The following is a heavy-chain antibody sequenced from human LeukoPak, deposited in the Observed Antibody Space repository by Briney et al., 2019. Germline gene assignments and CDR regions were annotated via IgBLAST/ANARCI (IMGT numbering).Heavy chain of an antibody. CDR1: GFTFSSYA. D-gene: IGHD6-6*01. V-gene: IGHV3-7*01. Sequence: GGSLRLSCAASGFTFSSYAMSWVRQAPGRGLEWVANIRQDGKDEYYVDSVRGRFTISRDNAKNSLYLQMNSLRVEDTAVYYCASLDCARPCGYWGQGTMVTVSS. J-gene: IGHJ4*02. CDR2: IRQDGKDE. CDR3: ASLDCARPCGY.